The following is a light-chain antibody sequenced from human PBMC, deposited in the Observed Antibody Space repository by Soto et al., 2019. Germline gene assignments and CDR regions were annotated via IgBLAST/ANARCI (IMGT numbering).Light chain of an antibody. J-gene: IGLJ3*02. Sequence: QSALTQPASVSGSPGQSITIPCPGTSSDVGAYDYVSWYQQHPGKAPKFMLYEVSNRPSGLSDRFSVAKSGNTASLTISGQQAEDEADYYCRSFTTSKTWVFGGGTKLTVL. CDR2: EVS. CDR3: RSFTTSKTWV. CDR1: SSDVGAYDY. V-gene: IGLV2-14*01.